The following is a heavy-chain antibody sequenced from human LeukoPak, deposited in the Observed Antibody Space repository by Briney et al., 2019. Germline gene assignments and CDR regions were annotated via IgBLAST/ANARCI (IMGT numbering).Heavy chain of an antibody. CDR1: GYTFTDYY. CDR2: INPNSGGT. J-gene: IGHJ4*02. D-gene: IGHD3-10*01. Sequence: ASVKVSCKASGYTFTDYYMHWVRQAPGQGLEWMGWINPNSGGTNYAQKFQGRVTMTRDTSIITAYMELGSLRSDDTAVYYCARELDYYGSGTYGGLWGQGTLVTVSS. V-gene: IGHV1-2*02. CDR3: ARELDYYGSGTYGGL.